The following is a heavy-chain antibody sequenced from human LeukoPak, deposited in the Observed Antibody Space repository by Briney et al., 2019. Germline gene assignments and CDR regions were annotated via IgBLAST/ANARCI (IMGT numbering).Heavy chain of an antibody. CDR1: GGSISSYY. V-gene: IGHV4-59*05. CDR2: IYYSGST. CDR3: ARRLYSGYDFNF. D-gene: IGHD5-12*01. Sequence: PSETLSLTCTVSGGSISSYYWSWIRQPPGKGLEWIGSIYYSGSTCYNPSLKSRVTISVDTSKNQFSLKLSSVTAADTAVYYCARRLYSGYDFNFWGQGTLVTVSS. J-gene: IGHJ4*02.